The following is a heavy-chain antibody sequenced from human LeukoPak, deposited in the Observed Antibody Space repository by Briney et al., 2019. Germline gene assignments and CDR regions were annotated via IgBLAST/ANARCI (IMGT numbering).Heavy chain of an antibody. CDR2: IDPSNSYT. D-gene: IGHD2-2*01. J-gene: IGHJ6*02. CDR1: GYSFTSYW. CDR3: AILSGYCSSTSCYGPPYGMDV. V-gene: IGHV5-10-1*01. Sequence: GESLKISCKGSGYSFTSYWISWVRQMPGKGLEWMGRIDPSNSYTNYSPSFQGHVTISADKSISTAYLQWSSLKASDTAMYYCAILSGYCSSTSCYGPPYGMDVWGQGTTVTVSS.